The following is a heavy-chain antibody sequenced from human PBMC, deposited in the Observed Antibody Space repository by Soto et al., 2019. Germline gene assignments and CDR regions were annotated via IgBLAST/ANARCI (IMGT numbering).Heavy chain of an antibody. CDR1: GFTFNTFE. J-gene: IGHJ5*01. Sequence: GGSLRLSCAASGFTFNTFEMSWVRQAPGRGLEWVSFISDDSSRTYYADAVKGRFTISRDNSKYTLYLQMNSLTAEDTAVYACVKGGWLDFWGQGTLVT. CDR3: VKGGWLDF. V-gene: IGHV3-23*01. CDR2: ISDDSSRT. D-gene: IGHD3-16*01.